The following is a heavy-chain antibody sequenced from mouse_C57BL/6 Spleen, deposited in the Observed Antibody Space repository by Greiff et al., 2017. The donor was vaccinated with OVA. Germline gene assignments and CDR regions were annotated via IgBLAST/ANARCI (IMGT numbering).Heavy chain of an antibody. V-gene: IGHV1-62-2*01. CDR1: GYTFTEYT. CDR3: ARDGSYYDSSSRGYFDV. Sequence: QVQLQQSGAELVKPGASVKLSCKASGYTFTEYTIHWVKQRSGQGLEWIGWFYPGSGSIKYNEKFKDKATLTADKSSSTVYMELSRLTSEDSAVYFCARDGSYYDSSSRGYFDVWGTGTTDTVSS. CDR2: FYPGSGSI. J-gene: IGHJ1*03. D-gene: IGHD1-1*01.